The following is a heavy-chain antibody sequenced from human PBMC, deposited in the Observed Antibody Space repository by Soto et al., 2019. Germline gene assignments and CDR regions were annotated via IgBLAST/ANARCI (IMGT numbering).Heavy chain of an antibody. Sequence: QVQLVQSGAEVKKPGSSVKVSCKASGDTFSSYSINWVRQAPGQGLEWMGEIIPIFGTANYAQKFQGRVTITADESTSTAYMELSSLRSEDTAVYYCARAGGRHSGGIDYWGQGTLVTVSS. V-gene: IGHV1-69*01. CDR2: IIPIFGTA. J-gene: IGHJ4*02. CDR3: ARAGGRHSGGIDY. D-gene: IGHD1-26*01. CDR1: GDTFSSYS.